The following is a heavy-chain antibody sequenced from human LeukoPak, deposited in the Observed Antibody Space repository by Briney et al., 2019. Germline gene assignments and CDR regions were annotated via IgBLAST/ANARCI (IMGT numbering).Heavy chain of an antibody. CDR3: ARGPPIVVVPAAIGAFDI. D-gene: IGHD2-2*01. CDR1: GGSFSGYY. Sequence: SETLSLTCAVYGGSFSGYYWSWIRQPPGKGLEWIGEINHSGSTNYNPSLESRVTISVGTSKNQFSLKLSSVTAADTAVYYCARGPPIVVVPAAIGAFDIWGQGTMVTVSS. CDR2: INHSGST. V-gene: IGHV4-34*01. J-gene: IGHJ3*02.